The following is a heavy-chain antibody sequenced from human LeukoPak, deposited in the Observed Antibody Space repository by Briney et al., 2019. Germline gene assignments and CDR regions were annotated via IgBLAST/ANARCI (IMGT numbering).Heavy chain of an antibody. J-gene: IGHJ4*02. D-gene: IGHD4-11*01. Sequence: SETLSLTCTFSGGSISSYFWSWIRQSAGKGLEWIGRIHTSGSTNYNPSLKSRVTMSVDTSKNQFSLKLTSVTAADTALYYCARAEINDYSRYWGQGTLVTVSS. CDR3: ARAEINDYSRY. CDR2: IHTSGST. V-gene: IGHV4-4*07. CDR1: GGSISSYF.